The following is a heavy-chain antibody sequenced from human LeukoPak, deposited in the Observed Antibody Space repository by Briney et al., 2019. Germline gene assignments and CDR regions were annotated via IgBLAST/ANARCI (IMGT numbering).Heavy chain of an antibody. CDR2: INPNSGGT. J-gene: IGHJ4*02. Sequence: GSSVKVSCKASGGTFTSYAISWVRQAPGQGLEWMGWINPNSGGTNYAQKFQGRVTMTRDTSISTAYMELSRLRSDDTAVYYCARDYYDSMTPPNDYWGQGTLVTVSS. D-gene: IGHD3-22*01. CDR1: GGTFTSYA. V-gene: IGHV1-2*02. CDR3: ARDYYDSMTPPNDY.